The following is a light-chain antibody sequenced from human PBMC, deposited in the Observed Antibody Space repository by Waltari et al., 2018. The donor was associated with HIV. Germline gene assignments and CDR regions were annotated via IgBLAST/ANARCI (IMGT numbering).Light chain of an antibody. CDR1: ESISTF. V-gene: IGKV1-5*03. CDR3: QHYRSSFRT. J-gene: IGKJ1*01. CDR2: GAS. Sequence: DIQLTQSPSTLSVSVGDSVTITCRASESISTFLVWYQQKPGKAPRLLIFGASSLQNRVPSRFIGSGSGTDFTHTISSLQPDDFATYYCQHYRSSFRTFGQGTRVEMK.